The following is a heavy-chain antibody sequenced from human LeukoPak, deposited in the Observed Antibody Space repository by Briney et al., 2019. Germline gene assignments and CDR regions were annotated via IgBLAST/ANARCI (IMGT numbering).Heavy chain of an antibody. CDR1: GGSISPCY. V-gene: IGHV4-59*08. CDR3: ARRPMSMTFDH. Sequence: AETLSLTCTVSGGSISPCYWSWIRQPPGEGMEWIGYIHYSGSTNYKSSLKSRVTISLDTSKNQFSLELSSMTAADTAMYYCARRPMSMTFDHWGQGTLVTVSP. CDR2: IHYSGST. D-gene: IGHD2/OR15-2a*01. J-gene: IGHJ4*02.